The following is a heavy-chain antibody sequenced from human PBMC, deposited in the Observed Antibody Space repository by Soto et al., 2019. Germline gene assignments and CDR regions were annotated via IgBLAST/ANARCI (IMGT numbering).Heavy chain of an antibody. CDR3: ANSGRKLRYFDWLSAPLDY. J-gene: IGHJ4*02. D-gene: IGHD3-9*01. CDR1: GFAFSSYA. Sequence: GGALSLSCSASGFAFSSYAMSWVRQAQGKWLEWVSAISGSGGSTYYADSVKGRFTISRDNSKNTLYLQMNSLRAEDTAVYYCANSGRKLRYFDWLSAPLDYWGQGTLVTVSS. CDR2: ISGSGGST. V-gene: IGHV3-23*01.